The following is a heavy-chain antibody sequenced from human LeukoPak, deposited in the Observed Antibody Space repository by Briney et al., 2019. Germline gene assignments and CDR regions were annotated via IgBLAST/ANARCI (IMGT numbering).Heavy chain of an antibody. CDR2: TYSSGNT. D-gene: IGHD1-20*01. J-gene: IGHJ3*02. Sequence: RPSEPLSLTCSVSGGSISSYHWTWIRQTAGKGLEWLGRTYSSGNTNYNPSLKSRVTISIDMSKNQLSLKVSSVTPADTAVYYCARPNWSDRRGAFDIWGQGTMVTVST. CDR1: GGSISSYH. CDR3: ARPNWSDRRGAFDI. V-gene: IGHV4-4*07.